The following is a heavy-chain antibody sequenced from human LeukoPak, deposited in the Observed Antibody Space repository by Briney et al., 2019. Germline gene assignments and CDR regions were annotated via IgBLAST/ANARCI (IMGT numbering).Heavy chain of an antibody. CDR2: INPNSGGT. J-gene: IGHJ5*02. D-gene: IGHD3-22*01. CDR3: ARDASRDYYDSSGYYYEDWFDP. V-gene: IGHV1-2*06. CDR1: GYTFTGYY. Sequence: ASVKVSCKAPGYTFTGYYMHWVRQAPGQGLEWMGRINPNSGGTNYAQKFQGRVTMTRDTSISTAYMELSRLRSDDTAVYYCARDASRDYYDSSGYYYEDWFDPWGQGTLVTVSS.